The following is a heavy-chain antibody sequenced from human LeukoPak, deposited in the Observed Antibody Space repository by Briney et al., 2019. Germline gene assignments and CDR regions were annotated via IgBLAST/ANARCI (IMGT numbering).Heavy chain of an antibody. V-gene: IGHV3-7*03. CDR2: IKQDGSEK. J-gene: IGHJ6*03. CDR1: GFTFSSYW. CDR3: ARSLRVRGVPDYMDV. D-gene: IGHD3-10*01. Sequence: GGSLRLSCAASGFTFSSYWMSWVRQAPGKGLEWVANIKQDGSEKYYVDSVKGRFTISRDNAKNSLYLQMNSLRADDTAVYYCARSLRVRGVPDYMDVWGKGTTVTISS.